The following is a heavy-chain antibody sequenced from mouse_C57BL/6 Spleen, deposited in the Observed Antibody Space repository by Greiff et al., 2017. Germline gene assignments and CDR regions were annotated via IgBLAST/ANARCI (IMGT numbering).Heavy chain of an antibody. CDR3: ARDDGYYVDYFGD. Sequence: QVQLQHPGAELVKPGASVKLSCTASGYTFNSYWMHWVKQRPGRGLEWIGRIDPNSGGTKYHEKFKSKATLTVDKATSTAYMQLSSLTSEDSAIYYCARDDGYYVDYFGDWGQGTTLTVSS. V-gene: IGHV1-72*01. CDR1: GYTFNSYW. D-gene: IGHD2-3*01. J-gene: IGHJ2*01. CDR2: IDPNSGGT.